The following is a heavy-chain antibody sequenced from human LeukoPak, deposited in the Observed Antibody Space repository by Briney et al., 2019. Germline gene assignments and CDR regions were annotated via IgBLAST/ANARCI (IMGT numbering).Heavy chain of an antibody. CDR2: IYYSGST. CDR1: GGSISSYY. V-gene: IGHV4-59*01. J-gene: IGHJ6*02. CDR3: ARAAGPLAAPDF. Sequence: SETLSLTCTVSGGSISSYYWSWIRQPPGKGLEWIGYIYYSGSTNYNPSLKSRVTISVDTSKNQFSLKLNSVTAADTAVYYCARAAGPLAAPDFWGQGTTVTVSS. D-gene: IGHD6-13*01.